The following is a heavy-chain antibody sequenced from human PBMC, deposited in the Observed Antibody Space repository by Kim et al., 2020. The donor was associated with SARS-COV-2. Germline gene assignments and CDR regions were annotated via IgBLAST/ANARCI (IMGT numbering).Heavy chain of an antibody. CDR1: GYTLTELS. Sequence: ASVKVSCKVSGYTLTELSMHWVRQAPGKGLEWMGGFDPEDGETIYAQKFQGRVTMTEDTSTDTAYMELSSLRSEDTAVYYCATAPRGRYDFWSGYLGGNWFDPWGQGTLVTVSS. D-gene: IGHD3-3*01. J-gene: IGHJ5*02. V-gene: IGHV1-24*01. CDR3: ATAPRGRYDFWSGYLGGNWFDP. CDR2: FDPEDGET.